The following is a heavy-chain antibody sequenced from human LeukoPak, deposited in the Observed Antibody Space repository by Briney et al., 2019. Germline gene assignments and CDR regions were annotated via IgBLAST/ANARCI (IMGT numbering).Heavy chain of an antibody. V-gene: IGHV3-48*03. Sequence: GGSLRLSCAASGFAFSSYEMNWVRQAPGKGLEWVSYISSSGSTIYYADSVKGRFTISRDNAKKSLYLQMNSLRSEDTAVYYCAAGKVGAANFDYWGQGTLVTVSS. J-gene: IGHJ4*02. D-gene: IGHD1-26*01. CDR2: ISSSGSTI. CDR1: GFAFSSYE. CDR3: AAGKVGAANFDY.